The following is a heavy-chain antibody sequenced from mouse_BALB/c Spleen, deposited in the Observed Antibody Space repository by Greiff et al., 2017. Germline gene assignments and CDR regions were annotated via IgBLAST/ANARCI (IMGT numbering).Heavy chain of an antibody. Sequence: LQQPGSELVRPGASVKLSCKASGYTFTSYWMHWVKQRPGQGLEWIGNIYPGSGSTNYDEKFKSKATLTVDTSSSTAYMQLSSLTSEDSAVYYCTREDYYGRGFDYWGQGTTLTVSS. J-gene: IGHJ2*01. CDR1: GYTFTSYW. D-gene: IGHD1-1*01. CDR2: IYPGSGST. CDR3: TREDYYGRGFDY. V-gene: IGHV1S22*01.